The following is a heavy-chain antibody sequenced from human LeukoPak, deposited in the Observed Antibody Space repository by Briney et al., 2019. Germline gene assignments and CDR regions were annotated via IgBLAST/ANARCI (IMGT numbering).Heavy chain of an antibody. CDR1: GGSISSYY. CDR3: ARDRVGFGEFQNYYYYMDV. CDR2: IYTSGST. J-gene: IGHJ6*03. V-gene: IGHV4-4*07. Sequence: SETLSLTCTVSGGSISSYYWSWIRQPAGKGLEWIGRIYTSGSTNYSPSLKSRVTMSVDTSKNQFSLKLSSVTAADTAVYYCARDRVGFGEFQNYYYYMDVWGKGTTVTVSS. D-gene: IGHD3-10*01.